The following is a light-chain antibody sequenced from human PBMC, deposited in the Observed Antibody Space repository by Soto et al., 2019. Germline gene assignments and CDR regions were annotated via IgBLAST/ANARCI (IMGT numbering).Light chain of an antibody. CDR1: QSVGSN. J-gene: IGKJ3*01. CDR3: QPYNNWPPFT. CDR2: GAS. Sequence: EIVMTQSPATLSVSPGERATLSCRASQSVGSNLAWYQQKPGQAPRLLIYGASTRATGIPARFSGSGSGTEFTLTISSLQSEDFAVYYCQPYNNWPPFTFGPGTKVDIK. V-gene: IGKV3D-15*01.